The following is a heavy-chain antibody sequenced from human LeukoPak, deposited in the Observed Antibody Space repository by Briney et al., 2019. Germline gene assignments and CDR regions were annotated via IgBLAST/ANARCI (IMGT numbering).Heavy chain of an antibody. D-gene: IGHD3-22*01. CDR1: GYTFTSYD. J-gene: IGHJ4*02. CDR3: ARGDYDSSGYFDY. Sequence: ASVKVSCKASGYTFTSYDINWVRQATGQGLEWMGWMNPNSGNTGYAQRFQGRITMTRNTSISTAYMELSSLRSEDTAVYYCARGDYDSSGYFDYWGQGTLVTVSS. V-gene: IGHV1-8*01. CDR2: MNPNSGNT.